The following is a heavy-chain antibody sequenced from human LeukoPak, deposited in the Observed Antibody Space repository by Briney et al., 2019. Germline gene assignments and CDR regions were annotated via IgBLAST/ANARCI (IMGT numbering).Heavy chain of an antibody. V-gene: IGHV1-69*06. D-gene: IGHD3-22*01. CDR1: GGTFSSYA. Sequence: GSSVKVSCKASGGTFSSYAISWVRQAPGQGLEWMGGIIPIFGTANYAQKFQGRVTITADKSTSTAYMELSSLRSEDTAVYYCAREYHYDSSGFPGYWGQGTLVTVSS. CDR3: AREYHYDSSGFPGY. CDR2: IIPIFGTA. J-gene: IGHJ4*02.